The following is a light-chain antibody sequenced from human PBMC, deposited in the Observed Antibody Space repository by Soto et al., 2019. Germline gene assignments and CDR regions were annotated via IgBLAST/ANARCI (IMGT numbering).Light chain of an antibody. CDR1: SSDVGGYNY. CDR2: EVS. V-gene: IGLV2-14*01. J-gene: IGLJ3*02. Sequence: QSALTQPASVSGSPGQSITISCTGTSSDVGGYNYVSWYQHRPCKAPKLMIFEVSDRPSGVSDRFSGSKSGNTASLTISGLQGEDEADYYCSSYTSGTTLVFGGGTKLTVL. CDR3: SSYTSGTTLV.